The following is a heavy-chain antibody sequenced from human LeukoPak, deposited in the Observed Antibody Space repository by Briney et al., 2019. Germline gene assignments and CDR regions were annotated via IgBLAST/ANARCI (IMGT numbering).Heavy chain of an antibody. V-gene: IGHV3-23*01. CDR3: AKDVQIYYSRRLIDH. D-gene: IGHD1-26*01. J-gene: IGHJ4*02. Sequence: PGGSLRLSCAASGFTFSSYAMSWVRQAPGKGLEWVSGISGSGGSTYYADSVKGRFTISRDNSKNTLYLQMNSLRVEDTAIYYCAKDVQIYYSRRLIDHWGQGTLVTVPS. CDR1: GFTFSSYA. CDR2: ISGSGGST.